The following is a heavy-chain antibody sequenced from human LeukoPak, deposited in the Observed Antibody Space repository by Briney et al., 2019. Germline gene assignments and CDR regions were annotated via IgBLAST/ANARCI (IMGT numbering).Heavy chain of an antibody. V-gene: IGHV1-69*05. CDR1: GGTFSSYA. CDR2: IIPIFGTA. Sequence: ASVKVSCKASGGTFSSYAISWVRQAPGQGLEWMGGIIPIFGTANYAQKFRGRVTITTDESTSTAYMELSSLRSEDTAVYYCARVKVVPAAISSYYYYMDVWGKGTTVTVSS. CDR3: ARVKVVPAAISSYYYYMDV. D-gene: IGHD2-2*01. J-gene: IGHJ6*03.